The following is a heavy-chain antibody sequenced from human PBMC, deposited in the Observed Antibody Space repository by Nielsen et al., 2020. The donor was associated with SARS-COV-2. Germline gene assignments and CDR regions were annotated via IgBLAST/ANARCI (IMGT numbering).Heavy chain of an antibody. CDR2: IIPIFGTA. CDR3: ARDGGRRLGPYFDILSRSYENYYGMDV. Sequence: SVKVSCKASGGTFSSYAISWVRQAPGQGLEWMGGIIPIFGTANYAQKFQGRVTITADKSTSTAYMELSSLRSEDTAVYYCARDGGRRLGPYFDILSRSYENYYGMDVWGQGTTVTVSS. CDR1: GGTFSSYA. J-gene: IGHJ6*02. D-gene: IGHD3-9*01. V-gene: IGHV1-69*06.